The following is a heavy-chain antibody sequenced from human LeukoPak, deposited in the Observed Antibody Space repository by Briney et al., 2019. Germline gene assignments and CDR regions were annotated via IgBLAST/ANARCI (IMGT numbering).Heavy chain of an antibody. V-gene: IGHV3-43*01. CDR3: AKAHYYDTTSFDSAFWGTRPLDY. D-gene: IGHD3-22*01. CDR2: IRWDGDST. J-gene: IGHJ4*02. Sequence: GGSLRLSCAASGFTFDDYTMHWVRQAPGKGLEWVSLIRWDGDSTYYADSVKGRFTISRDNIKNFLFLEMNSLRTEDSALYYCAKAHYYDTTSFDSAFWGTRPLDYWGQGTLVTVSS. CDR1: GFTFDDYT.